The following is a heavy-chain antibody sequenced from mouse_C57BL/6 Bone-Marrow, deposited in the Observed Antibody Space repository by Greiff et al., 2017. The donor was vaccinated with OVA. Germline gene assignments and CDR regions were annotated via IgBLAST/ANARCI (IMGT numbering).Heavy chain of an antibody. D-gene: IGHD1-1*01. CDR1: GFTFSDYG. V-gene: IGHV5-15*01. CDR3: ARQGLYYGSSPHAMDY. J-gene: IGHJ4*01. Sequence: EVQLVESGGGLVQPGGSLKLSCAASGFTFSDYGMAWVRQAPRKGPEWVAFISNLAYSIYYADTVTGRFTISRENAKNTLYLEMSSLRSEDTAMYYCARQGLYYGSSPHAMDYWGQGTSVTVSS. CDR2: ISNLAYSI.